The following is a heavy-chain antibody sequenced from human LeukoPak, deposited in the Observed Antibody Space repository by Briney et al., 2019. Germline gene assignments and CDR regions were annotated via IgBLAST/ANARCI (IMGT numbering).Heavy chain of an antibody. D-gene: IGHD2-21*02. CDR2: INPNSGGT. Sequence: ASVKVSCKASGYTFTSYGISWVRQAPGQGLEWMGWINPNSGGTNYAQKFQGRVTMTRDTSISTAYMELSRLRSDDTAVYYCARGGVETGSWFDPWGQGTLVTVSS. CDR1: GYTFTSYG. J-gene: IGHJ5*02. V-gene: IGHV1-2*02. CDR3: ARGGVETGSWFDP.